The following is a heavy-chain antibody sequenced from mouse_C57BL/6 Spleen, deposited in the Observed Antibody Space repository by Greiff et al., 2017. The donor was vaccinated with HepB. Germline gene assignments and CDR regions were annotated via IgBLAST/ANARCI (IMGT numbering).Heavy chain of an antibody. D-gene: IGHD1-1*01. CDR2: IHPNSGST. V-gene: IGHV1-64*01. Sequence: QVQLQQPGAELVKPGASVKLSCKASGYTFTSYWMHWVKQRPGQGLEWIGMIHPNSGSTNYNEKFKSKATLTVDKSSSTAYMQLSSLTSEDSAVYYCARAWYYGSSYGGLDYWGQGTTLTVSS. CDR3: ARAWYYGSSYGGLDY. CDR1: GYTFTSYW. J-gene: IGHJ2*01.